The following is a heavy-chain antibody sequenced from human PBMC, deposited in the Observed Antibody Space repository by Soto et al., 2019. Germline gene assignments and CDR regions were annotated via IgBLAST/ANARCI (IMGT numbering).Heavy chain of an antibody. D-gene: IGHD4-17*01. V-gene: IGHV3-23*01. CDR1: GFSFRNYG. J-gene: IGHJ4*02. CDR2: IIGNGDTT. CDR3: AKDYDYGDYIPFDY. Sequence: EVQLLEAGGGLVQPGGSLRLSCAASGFSFRNYGMSWVRQAPGKGLEWLSAIIGNGDTTYYADSVRGRFTISRDNSKNTLYLHLYDLGAEDTAIYSCAKDYDYGDYIPFDYWGQRILVTVSS.